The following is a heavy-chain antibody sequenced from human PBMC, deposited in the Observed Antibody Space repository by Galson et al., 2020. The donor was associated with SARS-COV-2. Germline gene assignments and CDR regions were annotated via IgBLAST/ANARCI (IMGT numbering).Heavy chain of an antibody. CDR2: IYHSWGT. CDR1: GGSISSGSYY. D-gene: IGHD6-13*01. J-gene: IGHJ6*02. V-gene: IGHV4-39*07. CDR3: MRSYSSSWYSPTYYYGMDV. Sequence: SQTLSLTCTVSGGSISSGSYYWGWIRQPPGKGLEWIGSIYHSWGTNYNPSLKSRVTVSVDTSKNQFSLKLSSVTAADTAVYYCMRSYSSSWYSPTYYYGMDVWGQGTTVTVSS.